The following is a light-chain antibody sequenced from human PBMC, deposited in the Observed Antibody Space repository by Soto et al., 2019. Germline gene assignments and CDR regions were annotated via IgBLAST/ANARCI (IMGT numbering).Light chain of an antibody. CDR1: QSISSW. J-gene: IGKJ2*01. V-gene: IGKV1-5*01. CDR3: QQYNSYSRT. CDR2: DAS. Sequence: DIQMTQSPSTLSASVGDRVTITCRASQSISSWLAWYQQKPGKAPKLLIYDASRLESGVPSRFSGSGSGTEFTLTISSLQPDDFANYYCQQYNSYSRTFGQGTKLEIK.